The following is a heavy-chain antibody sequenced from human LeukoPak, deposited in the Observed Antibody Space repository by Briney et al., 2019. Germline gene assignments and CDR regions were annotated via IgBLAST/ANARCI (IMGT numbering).Heavy chain of an antibody. D-gene: IGHD6-13*01. J-gene: IGHJ4*02. V-gene: IGHV4-30-4*08. CDR3: ARGYSSSWSPYFDY. Sequence: SWIRQPPGRGLEWIGYIYYSGSIYYNPSLKSRVTISVDTSKNQFSLKLSSVTAADTAVYYCARGYSSSWSPYFDYWGQGTLVTVSS. CDR2: IYYSGSI.